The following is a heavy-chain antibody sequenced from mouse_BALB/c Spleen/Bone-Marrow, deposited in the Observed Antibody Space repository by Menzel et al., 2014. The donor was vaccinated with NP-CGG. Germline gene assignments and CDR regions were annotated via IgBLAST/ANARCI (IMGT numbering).Heavy chain of an antibody. CDR1: GYPFSSYW. Sequence: VQLQQSGAELVRPGSSVKISCKASGYPFSSYWMNWVKQRPGQGLEWIGQIYPGDGETNYNGKFKGNATLTADKSSSTAYMRLISLTSEDSAVYFCARKYGDYWGEDATLTVSS. J-gene: IGHJ2*01. V-gene: IGHV1-80*01. D-gene: IGHD2-10*02. CDR3: ARKYGDY. CDR2: IYPGDGET.